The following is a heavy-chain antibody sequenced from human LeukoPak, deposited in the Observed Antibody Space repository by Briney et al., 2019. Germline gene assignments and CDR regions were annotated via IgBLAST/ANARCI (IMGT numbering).Heavy chain of an antibody. CDR1: GFTFSSYG. CDR2: ISFDGSNK. CDR3: ARGTRYPPLRHADY. J-gene: IGHJ4*02. V-gene: IGHV3-30*03. D-gene: IGHD3-9*01. Sequence: GGSLRLSCAASGFTFSSYGMHWVRQAPGKGLEWVAVISFDGSNKYYADSVKGRFTISRDSSMNTVSLQMNSLRAEDTAVYYCARGTRYPPLRHADYWGQGTLVTVSS.